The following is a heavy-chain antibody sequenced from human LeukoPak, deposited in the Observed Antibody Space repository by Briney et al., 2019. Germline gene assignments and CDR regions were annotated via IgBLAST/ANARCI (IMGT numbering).Heavy chain of an antibody. J-gene: IGHJ4*02. Sequence: PGGSLRLSCAASGFTFSNYAMNWVRQAPGKGLEWVSAVSTSGGSTYYADSVKGRFTISRDNSKNTLYLQMNSLRADDTAVYYCASKGSSGSSYYFVYWGQGTLVTVSS. V-gene: IGHV3-23*01. D-gene: IGHD3-10*01. CDR2: VSTSGGST. CDR3: ASKGSSGSSYYFVY. CDR1: GFTFSNYA.